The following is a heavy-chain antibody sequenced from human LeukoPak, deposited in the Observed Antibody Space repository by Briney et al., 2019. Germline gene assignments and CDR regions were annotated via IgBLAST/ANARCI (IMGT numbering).Heavy chain of an antibody. V-gene: IGHV3-30*18. CDR3: AKDGHSGSYLGTFDY. CDR1: GFTFSSYG. Sequence: GGSLRLSCAASGFTFSSYGMHWVRQAPGKGLEWVAVISYDGSNKYYADSAKGRFTISRDNSKNTLYLQMNSLRAEDTAVYYCAKDGHSGSYLGTFDYWGQGTLVTVSS. D-gene: IGHD1-26*01. CDR2: ISYDGSNK. J-gene: IGHJ4*02.